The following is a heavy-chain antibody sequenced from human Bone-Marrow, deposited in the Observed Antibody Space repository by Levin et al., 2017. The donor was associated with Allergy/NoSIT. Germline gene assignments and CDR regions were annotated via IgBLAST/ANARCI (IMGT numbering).Heavy chain of an antibody. Sequence: QSGGSLRLSCAASGFTFNDYTMHWVRQAPQRGLEGVSLISWDASTTYYADSVRGRFTISRDNSKNALYLQMNSLTTEDTALYYCAKDLSPRIAVTGNIEYWGQGTLVTVSS. J-gene: IGHJ4*02. CDR2: ISWDASTT. D-gene: IGHD6-19*01. CDR3: AKDLSPRIAVTGNIEY. CDR1: GFTFNDYT. V-gene: IGHV3-43*01.